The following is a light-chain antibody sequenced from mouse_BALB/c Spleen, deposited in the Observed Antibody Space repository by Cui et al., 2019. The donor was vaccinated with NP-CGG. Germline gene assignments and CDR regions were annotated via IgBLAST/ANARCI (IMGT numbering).Light chain of an antibody. CDR3: ALWYSNHWV. J-gene: IGLJ1*01. V-gene: IGLV1*01. CDR1: TGAVTTSNY. CDR2: GTN. Sequence: QAVVTQESALITSPGETVTLTCRSSTGAVTTSNYANWVQEKSDHLFTGLIGGTNNRAPGVPARFSGSLIGNKAALTITGAQTEDEATYFCALWYSNHWVFGGGTKLTVL.